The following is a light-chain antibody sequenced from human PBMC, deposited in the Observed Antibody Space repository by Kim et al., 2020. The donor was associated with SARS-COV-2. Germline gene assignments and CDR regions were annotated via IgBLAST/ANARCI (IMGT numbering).Light chain of an antibody. Sequence: SYELTQPPSVSVSPGQTPSITCSGNNLGDKYVCWYQQKPGRSPVLVIYQDTKRPSGIPERFSGSNSGDTATLTISGTQAMDEADYYCQAWDSSTAVFGGGTQLTVL. J-gene: IGLJ2*01. CDR1: NLGDKY. CDR2: QDT. V-gene: IGLV3-1*01. CDR3: QAWDSSTAV.